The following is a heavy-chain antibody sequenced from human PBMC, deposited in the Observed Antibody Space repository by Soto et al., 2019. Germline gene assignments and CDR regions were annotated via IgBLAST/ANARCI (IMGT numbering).Heavy chain of an antibody. CDR2: IKNKANSYTT. CDR3: ARVSLVGPSGGRYFDY. D-gene: IGHD1-26*01. J-gene: IGHJ4*02. V-gene: IGHV3-72*01. Sequence: EVQLVESGGGLVQPGGSLRLSCAASGFTFSAHYMDWVRQAPGKGLEWVGRIKNKANSYTTEYAASVEGRFTISREDSQHALYLQMNSLKTEDTAVYYCARVSLVGPSGGRYFDYWGQGSQVAVSS. CDR1: GFTFSAHY.